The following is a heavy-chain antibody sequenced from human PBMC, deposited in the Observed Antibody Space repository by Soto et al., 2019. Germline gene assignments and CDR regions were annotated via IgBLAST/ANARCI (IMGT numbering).Heavy chain of an antibody. D-gene: IGHD2-8*01. V-gene: IGHV1-69*13. CDR3: ARLYLGYCTNGVCSTFRKYYYYYYGMDV. Sequence: GASVKVSYKASGGTFSSYAISWVRQAPGQGLEWMGGIIPIFGTANYAQKFQGRVTITADESTSTAYMELSSLRSEDTAVYYCARLYLGYCTNGVCSTFRKYYYYYYGMDVWGQGTTVTVSS. CDR1: GGTFSSYA. J-gene: IGHJ6*02. CDR2: IIPIFGTA.